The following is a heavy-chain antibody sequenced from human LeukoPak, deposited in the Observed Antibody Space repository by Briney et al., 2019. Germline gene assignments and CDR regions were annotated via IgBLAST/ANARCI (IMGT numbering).Heavy chain of an antibody. V-gene: IGHV3-21*01. Sequence: GGSLRLSCAASGFTFSSYSMNWVRQAPGKGLEWVSSISSSSSYTYYADSVKGRFTISRDNAKNSLYLQMNSLRAEDTAVYYCARAVGGYGYVSDYWGQGTLVTVSS. D-gene: IGHD5-18*01. CDR2: ISSSSSYT. CDR3: ARAVGGYGYVSDY. J-gene: IGHJ4*02. CDR1: GFTFSSYS.